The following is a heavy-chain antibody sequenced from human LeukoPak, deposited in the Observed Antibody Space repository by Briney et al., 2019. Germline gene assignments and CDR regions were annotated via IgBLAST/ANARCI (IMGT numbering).Heavy chain of an antibody. CDR1: GFTFSSYG. CDR2: ISYDGSNK. D-gene: IGHD2-15*01. Sequence: PGRSLRLSCAASGFTFSSYGMHWVRQAPGKGLGWVAVISYDGSNKYYADSVKGRFTISRDNSKNTLYLQMNSLRAEDTAVYYCAKDVASSVEYFDYWGQGTLVTVSS. V-gene: IGHV3-30*18. CDR3: AKDVASSVEYFDY. J-gene: IGHJ4*02.